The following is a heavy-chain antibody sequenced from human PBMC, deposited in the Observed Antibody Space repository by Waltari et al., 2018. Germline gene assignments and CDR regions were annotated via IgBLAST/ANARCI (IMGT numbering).Heavy chain of an antibody. CDR2: IYPYNGNT. J-gene: IGHJ4*02. CDR3: ARDDVDSSNFGGF. D-gene: IGHD3-16*01. Sequence: QLVQSGAEVKKPGTSVKVYCNASGYIFPNYGITWVRKAPGQGLEWMGWIYPYNGNTKYEQNFQGRVTMTTDTSTATAYMEIRSLRSDDTAIYYCARDDVDSSNFGGFWGQGTQVTVSS. V-gene: IGHV1-18*01. CDR1: GYIFPNYG.